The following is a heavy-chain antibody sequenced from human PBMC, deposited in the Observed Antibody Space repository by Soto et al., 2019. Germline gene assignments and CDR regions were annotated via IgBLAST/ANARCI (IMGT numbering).Heavy chain of an antibody. CDR2: VTYNSGSI. J-gene: IGHJ3*02. CDR1: GFAFEDYA. Sequence: VQLMESGGGLVQPGRSLRLSCAASGFAFEDYAMFWVRQTPGKGLDYVAGVTYNSGSIGYADSVEGRFTISRDNAKDSLYLEMNSLRPEDTALYYCSRGVVGIYEAFDIWGQGTMVTVSS. CDR3: SRGVVGIYEAFDI. D-gene: IGHD3-10*01. V-gene: IGHV3-9*01.